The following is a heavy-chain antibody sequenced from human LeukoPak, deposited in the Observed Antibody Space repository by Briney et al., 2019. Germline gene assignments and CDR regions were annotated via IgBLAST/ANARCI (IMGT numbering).Heavy chain of an antibody. CDR1: GYTFTSYY. CDR3: ARDGGASSADY. V-gene: IGHV1-46*01. Sequence: ASVKVSCKASGYTFTSYYMHWVRQAPGQGLEWMGIINPSGGSTSYAQKFQGRVTMTTDTSTSTAYMELRSLRSDDTAVYYCARDGGASSADYWGQGTLVTVSS. J-gene: IGHJ4*02. CDR2: INPSGGST. D-gene: IGHD3-16*01.